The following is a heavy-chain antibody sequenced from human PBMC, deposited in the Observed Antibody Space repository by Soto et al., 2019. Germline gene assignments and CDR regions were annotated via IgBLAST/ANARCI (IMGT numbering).Heavy chain of an antibody. CDR3: ARVVGSGWYGDY. V-gene: IGHV3-21*01. J-gene: IGHJ4*02. Sequence: ESGGGLVKPGGSLRLSCAASGFTFSSYSMNWVRQAPGKGLEWVSSISSSSSYIYYADSVKGRFTISRDNAKNSLYLQMNSLRAEDTAVYYCARVVGSGWYGDYWGQGTLVTVSS. D-gene: IGHD6-19*01. CDR2: ISSSSSYI. CDR1: GFTFSSYS.